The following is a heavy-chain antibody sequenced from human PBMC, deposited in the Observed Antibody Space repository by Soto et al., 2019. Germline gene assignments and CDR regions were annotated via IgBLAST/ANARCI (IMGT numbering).Heavy chain of an antibody. CDR3: AKDTAMALPDA. CDR1: GYTFTSYG. J-gene: IGHJ4*02. D-gene: IGHD5-18*01. CDR2: ISAHNGNT. Sequence: QVQLVQSGAEVKKPGASVKVSCKASGYTFTSYGITWVRQAPGQGLEWMGWISAHNGNTKYAQKLQGRVTMTTDTSTSTAYMEVRSLRSDDTAVYYCAKDTAMALPDAWGQGTLVTVSS. V-gene: IGHV1-18*01.